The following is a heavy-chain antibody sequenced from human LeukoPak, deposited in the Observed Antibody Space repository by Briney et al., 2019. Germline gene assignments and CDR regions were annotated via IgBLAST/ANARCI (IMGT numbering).Heavy chain of an antibody. CDR2: INTDGSST. D-gene: IGHD6-6*01. CDR1: GFTFSSYW. V-gene: IGHV3-74*01. J-gene: IGHJ3*02. Sequence: GGSLRLSCAASGFTFSSYWMHWVRQAPGKGLVWVSRINTDGSSTSYADSVKGRFTISRDNSKNTLYLQMNSLRAEDTAVYYCAKDRLYSSSSGAFDIWGQGTMVTVSS. CDR3: AKDRLYSSSSGAFDI.